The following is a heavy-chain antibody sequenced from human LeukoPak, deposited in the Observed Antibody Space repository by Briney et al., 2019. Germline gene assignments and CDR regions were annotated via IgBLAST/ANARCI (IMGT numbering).Heavy chain of an antibody. CDR3: ASHDSTGRYFSDY. V-gene: IGHV4-39*01. Sequence: PSETLSLTCTVSGASISSSSYYWSWIRQPPGEGLEWIGTIYYTGYTYYNPSLKSRVTVSVDTSKSQFSLKLSSVTAADTAVYYCASHDSTGRYFSDYWGRGTLVTVSS. CDR2: IYYTGYT. CDR1: GASISSSSYY. D-gene: IGHD3-9*01. J-gene: IGHJ4*02.